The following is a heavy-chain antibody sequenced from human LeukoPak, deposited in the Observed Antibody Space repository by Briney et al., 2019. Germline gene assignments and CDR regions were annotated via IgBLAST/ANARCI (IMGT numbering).Heavy chain of an antibody. CDR2: IWCDGTNK. Sequence: GGSLRLSCAASGFAFSSFGMHWVRQAPGKGLEWVAVIWCDGTNKYYADSVKGRSTISRDNSKNTLYLQMNSLRAEDTAVYYCARATVTRWFDPWGQGTLVTVSS. V-gene: IGHV3-33*01. D-gene: IGHD4-17*01. J-gene: IGHJ5*02. CDR1: GFAFSSFG. CDR3: ARATVTRWFDP.